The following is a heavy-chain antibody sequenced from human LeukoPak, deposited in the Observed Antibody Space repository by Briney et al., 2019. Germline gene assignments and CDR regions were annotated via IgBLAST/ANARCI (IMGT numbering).Heavy chain of an antibody. D-gene: IGHD6-13*01. CDR3: ARDIPWPGIAAAGTRIDY. V-gene: IGHV4-38-2*02. CDR1: GYSISSGYY. J-gene: IGHJ4*02. CDR2: IYHSGST. Sequence: SETLSLTCTVSGYSISSGYYWGWIRQPPGKGLEWIGSIYHSGSTYYNPSLKSRVTISVDTSKNQFSLKLSSVTAADTAVYYCARDIPWPGIAAAGTRIDYWGQGTLVTVSS.